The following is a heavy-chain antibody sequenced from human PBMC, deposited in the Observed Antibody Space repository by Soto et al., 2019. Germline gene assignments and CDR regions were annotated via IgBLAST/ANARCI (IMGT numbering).Heavy chain of an antibody. CDR2: ISGSGGST. CDR3: AKTVVVPAAMFFHYYGMDV. Sequence: GGSLRLSCAASGFTFSSYAMSWVRQAPGKGLEWVSAISGSGGSTYYADSVKGRFTISRDNSKNTLYLQMNSLRAEDTAVYYCAKTVVVPAAMFFHYYGMDVWGQGTTVTVSS. CDR1: GFTFSSYA. D-gene: IGHD2-2*01. V-gene: IGHV3-23*01. J-gene: IGHJ6*02.